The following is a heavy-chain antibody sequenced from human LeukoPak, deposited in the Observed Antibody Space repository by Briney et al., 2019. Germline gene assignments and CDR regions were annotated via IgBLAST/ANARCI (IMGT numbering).Heavy chain of an antibody. CDR3: ARDDRTNLRFLEEYYFDY. J-gene: IGHJ4*02. CDR1: GGSFSGYY. V-gene: IGHV4-34*01. CDR2: INHSGST. Sequence: SETLSLTCAVYGGSFSGYYWSWIHQPPGKGLEWIGEINHSGSTNYNPSLKSRVTISVDTSKNQFSLKLSSVTAADTAVYYCARDDRTNLRFLEEYYFDYWGQGTLVTVSS. D-gene: IGHD3-3*01.